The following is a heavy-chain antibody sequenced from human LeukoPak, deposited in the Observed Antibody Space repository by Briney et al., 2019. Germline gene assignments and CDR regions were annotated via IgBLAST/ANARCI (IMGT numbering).Heavy chain of an antibody. CDR1: GYTLTELS. V-gene: IGHV1-46*01. CDR3: ARDLSYYYDSSDPYYPDY. Sequence: ASVKVSCKVSGYTLTELSMHWVRQAPGQGLEWMGIINPSGGSTSYAQKFQGRVTMTRDTSTSTVYMELSSLRSEDTAVYYCARDLSYYYDSSDPYYPDYWGQGTLVTVSS. D-gene: IGHD3-22*01. CDR2: INPSGGST. J-gene: IGHJ4*02.